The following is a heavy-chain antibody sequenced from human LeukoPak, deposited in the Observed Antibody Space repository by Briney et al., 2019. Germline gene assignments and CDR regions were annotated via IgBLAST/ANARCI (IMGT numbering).Heavy chain of an antibody. CDR2: INTITGNP. V-gene: IGHV7-4-1*02. D-gene: IGHD3-3*01. Sequence: ASVKVSCKASGYTFTGYYMHWVRQAPGQGLEWMGWINTITGNPTYAQGFTGRFVFSLDTSVSTAYLQISSLKAEDSAVYYYAKDGEGANDGVDVWGQGTMVTVSS. CDR3: AKDGEGANDGVDV. J-gene: IGHJ3*01. CDR1: GYTFTGYY.